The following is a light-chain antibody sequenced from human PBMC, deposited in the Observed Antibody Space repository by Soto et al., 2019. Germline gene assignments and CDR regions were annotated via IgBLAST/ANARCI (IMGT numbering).Light chain of an antibody. J-gene: IGKJ4*01. CDR3: QQYGSSPRT. Sequence: EIVLTQSPGTLYLSPGEGATLSCRASQSVSSNYLAWYQQKPGQAPRLLIYGASSRATGIPDRFSGSGFGTVFTLTISSLEPEDFAVYYCQQYGSSPRTFGGGTKVEIK. CDR2: GAS. CDR1: QSVSSNY. V-gene: IGKV3-20*01.